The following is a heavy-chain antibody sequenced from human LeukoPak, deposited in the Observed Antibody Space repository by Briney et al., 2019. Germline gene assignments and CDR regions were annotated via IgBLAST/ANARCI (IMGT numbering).Heavy chain of an antibody. CDR1: GGSISSYY. V-gene: IGHV4-4*07. D-gene: IGHD6-19*01. CDR3: ARDFEQWLVAWWFDP. J-gene: IGHJ5*02. CDR2: IYTSGST. Sequence: SETLSLTCTVSGGSISSYYWSWIRQPAGKGLEWIGRIYTSGSTNYNPSLRSRVTMSVDTSKNQFSLKLSSVTAADTAVYYCARDFEQWLVAWWFDPWGQGTLVTVSS.